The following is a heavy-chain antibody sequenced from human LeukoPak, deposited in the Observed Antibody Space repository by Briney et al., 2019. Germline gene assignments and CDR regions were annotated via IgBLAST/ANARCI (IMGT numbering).Heavy chain of an antibody. J-gene: IGHJ4*02. CDR3: ASLDSSGYFYFDY. V-gene: IGHV3-21*01. D-gene: IGHD3-22*01. CDR1: GFTFSSYS. CDR2: ISSSSSYI. Sequence: GGSLRLSCAASGFTFSSYSMNWFRQAPGKGLEWVSSISSSSSYIYYADSVKGRFTISRDNAKNSLYLQMNSLRAEDTAVYYCASLDSSGYFYFDYWGQGTLVTVSS.